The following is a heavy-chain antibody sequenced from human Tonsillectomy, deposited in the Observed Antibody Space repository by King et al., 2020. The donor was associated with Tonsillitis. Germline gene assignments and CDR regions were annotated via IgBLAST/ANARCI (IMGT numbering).Heavy chain of an antibody. V-gene: IGHV1-2*02. CDR1: GYTFTGYY. CDR3: AREAPYRGYDSLDY. CDR2: INPNSGGT. J-gene: IGHJ4*02. Sequence: HVQLVESGAEVKKPGASVKVSCKASGYTFTGYYIYWVRQAPGQGLEWMGWINPNSGGTNSAQKFQGRVTMTSDTSISTAYMELRRLRSDDTAVFYCAREAPYRGYDSLDYWGQGTLVTVSS. D-gene: IGHD5-12*01.